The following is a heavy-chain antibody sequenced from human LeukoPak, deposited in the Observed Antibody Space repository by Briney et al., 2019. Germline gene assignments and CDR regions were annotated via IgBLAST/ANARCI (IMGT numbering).Heavy chain of an antibody. CDR1: GFTFSSYS. V-gene: IGHV3-21*01. Sequence: PGGSLRLSCAASGFTFSSYSMNWVRQAPGKGLEWVSSISSSSSYIYYADSAKGRFTISRDNAKNSLYLQMNSLRAEDTAVYYCARGRKRGFDYWGQGTLVTVSS. CDR2: ISSSSSYI. CDR3: ARGRKRGFDY. J-gene: IGHJ4*02. D-gene: IGHD3-10*01.